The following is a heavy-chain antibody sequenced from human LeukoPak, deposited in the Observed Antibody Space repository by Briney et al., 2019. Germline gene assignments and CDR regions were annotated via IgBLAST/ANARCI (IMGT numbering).Heavy chain of an antibody. CDR1: GGSISSHY. CDR2: IYYSGST. J-gene: IGHJ4*02. V-gene: IGHV4-59*11. Sequence: SETLSLTCTVSGGSISSHYWSWIRQPPGKGLEWIGYIYYSGSTNYNPSLKSRVTISVDTSKNQFSLKLSSVTAADTAVYYCARESTDYYDSRGYYPLGYWGQGTLVTVSS. CDR3: ARESTDYYDSRGYYPLGY. D-gene: IGHD3-22*01.